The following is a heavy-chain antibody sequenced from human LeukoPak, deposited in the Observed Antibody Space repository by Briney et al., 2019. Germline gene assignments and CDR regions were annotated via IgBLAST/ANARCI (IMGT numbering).Heavy chain of an antibody. D-gene: IGHD5-12*01. J-gene: IGHJ6*03. Sequence: PSETLSLTCAVYGGSFSGYYWSWIRQPPGKGLEWIGEINHSGSTNYNPSLKSRVTISVDTSKNQFSLKLSSVTAADTAVYYCARGRRGYYYYYYYMDVWGKGTTVTVSS. CDR1: GGSFSGYY. CDR2: INHSGST. V-gene: IGHV4-34*01. CDR3: ARGRRGYYYYYYYMDV.